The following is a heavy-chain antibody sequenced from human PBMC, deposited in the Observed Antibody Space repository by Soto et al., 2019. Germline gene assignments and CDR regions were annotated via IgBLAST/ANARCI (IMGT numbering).Heavy chain of an antibody. CDR3: ASQRDTAMVFDY. Sequence: SETLSLTCAVYGGSFSGYYWSWIRRPPGKGLEWIGEINHSGSTNYNPSLKSRVTISVDTSKNQFSLKLSSVTAADTAVYYCASQRDTAMVFDYWGQGTLVTVSS. CDR2: INHSGST. CDR1: GGSFSGYY. J-gene: IGHJ4*02. D-gene: IGHD5-18*01. V-gene: IGHV4-34*01.